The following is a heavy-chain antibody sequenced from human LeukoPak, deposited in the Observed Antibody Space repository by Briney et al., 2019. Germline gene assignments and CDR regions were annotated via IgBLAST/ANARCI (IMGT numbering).Heavy chain of an antibody. CDR2: IYISGSGST. CDR3: ARAPYDFWSGHPPVFDY. CDR1: GGSISSYY. V-gene: IGHV4-4*07. Sequence: SETLSLTCTVSGGSISSYYWSWIRQPAGKGLEWIGRIYISGSGSTNYNPSLKSRVTMSVDTSKNQFSLKLSSVTAADTAVYYCARAPYDFWSGHPPVFDYWGQGTLVTVSS. D-gene: IGHD3-3*01. J-gene: IGHJ4*02.